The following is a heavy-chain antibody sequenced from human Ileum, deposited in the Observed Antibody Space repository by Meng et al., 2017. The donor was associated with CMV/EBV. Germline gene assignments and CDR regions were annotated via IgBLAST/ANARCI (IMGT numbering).Heavy chain of an antibody. D-gene: IGHD5-24*01. Sequence: GGSLRLSCKGSGYSFTNYWIAWVRQMPGKGLEWMGIINPGDSDTRYTPSFQGQVTISADKSISTAYLQWSSLKASDRAIYYCARRWVGNRDGYNFDYWGQGTLVTVSS. CDR2: INPGDSDT. CDR3: ARRWVGNRDGYNFDY. CDR1: GYSFTNYW. V-gene: IGHV5-51*01. J-gene: IGHJ4*02.